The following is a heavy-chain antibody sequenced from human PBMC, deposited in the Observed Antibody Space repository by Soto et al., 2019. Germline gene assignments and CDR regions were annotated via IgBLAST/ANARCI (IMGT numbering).Heavy chain of an antibody. Sequence: GGSLRLSCAASGFSFSEYSMTWVRQAPGKGLQWVSAISGGTATTHYADSVKGRFTISRDNSRDTLYLQMNSLRVEDTAIYYCAKPLQQWLLQGSGVDVWGQGTTVTVSS. D-gene: IGHD6-19*01. CDR2: ISGGTATT. CDR3: AKPLQQWLLQGSGVDV. V-gene: IGHV3-23*01. CDR1: GFSFSEYS. J-gene: IGHJ6*02.